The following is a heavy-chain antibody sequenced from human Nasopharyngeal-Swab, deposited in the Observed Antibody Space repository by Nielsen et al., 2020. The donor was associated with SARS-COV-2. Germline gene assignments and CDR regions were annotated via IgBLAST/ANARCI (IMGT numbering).Heavy chain of an antibody. D-gene: IGHD3-10*01. Sequence: SETLSLTCTVSGGSISNYFWTWIRQPPGKGLEWIGYIYYSGTTSYNPSLKSRVTISLDTPKNQFSLKLSSVTAADTAVYYCARGSIVRESINNWFGPWGQGTLVTVSS. CDR3: ARGSIVRESINNWFGP. CDR2: IYYSGTT. J-gene: IGHJ5*02. V-gene: IGHV4-59*01. CDR1: GGSISNYF.